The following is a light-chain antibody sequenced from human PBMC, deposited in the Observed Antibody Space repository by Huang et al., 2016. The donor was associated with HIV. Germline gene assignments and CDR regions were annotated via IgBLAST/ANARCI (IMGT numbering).Light chain of an antibody. J-gene: IGKJ4*01. Sequence: IQLTQSPSSLSIYVGDKVTITCRASQGIPNYVAWYQQRPGKAPKLLIYAASTLQNGVPSRFSGSGSGTDFALSIANVQPEDSATYYCQQFSSYPLTFGGGTKVEIK. CDR3: QQFSSYPLT. CDR1: QGIPNY. CDR2: AAS. V-gene: IGKV1-9*01.